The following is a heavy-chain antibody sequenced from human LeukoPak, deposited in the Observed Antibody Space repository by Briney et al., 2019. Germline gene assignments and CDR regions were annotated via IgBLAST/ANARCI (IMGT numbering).Heavy chain of an antibody. Sequence: GGSLRLSCAASGFTISSYSMNWVRRAPGKGLEWVSSISSSSSYIYYADSVKGRFTISRDNAKNSLYLQMNSLRAEDTAVYYCARDSSGWYRRGSYYFDYWGQGTLVTVSS. V-gene: IGHV3-21*01. CDR3: ARDSSGWYRRGSYYFDY. J-gene: IGHJ4*02. D-gene: IGHD6-19*01. CDR2: ISSSSSYI. CDR1: GFTISSYS.